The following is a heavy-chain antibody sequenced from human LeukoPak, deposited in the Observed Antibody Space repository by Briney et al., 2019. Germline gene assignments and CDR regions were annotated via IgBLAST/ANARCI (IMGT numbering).Heavy chain of an antibody. D-gene: IGHD2-15*01. Sequence: GGSLRLSCVASGFTVSNNYMMWVRQAPGKGLEWGSVIFIGGSTFYADSVQGRFTISRDNSKSTLCLQMNSLRAEDTAVYYCAKQLGYCSDGSCYFPYWGQGTLVTVSS. J-gene: IGHJ4*02. CDR2: IFIGGST. CDR3: AKQLGYCSDGSCYFPY. V-gene: IGHV3-53*01. CDR1: GFTVSNNY.